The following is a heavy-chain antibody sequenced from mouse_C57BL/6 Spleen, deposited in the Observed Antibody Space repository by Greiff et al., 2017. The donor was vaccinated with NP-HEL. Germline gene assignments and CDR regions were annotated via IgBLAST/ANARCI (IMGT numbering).Heavy chain of an antibody. CDR2: IDPENGDT. Sequence: EVQLQQSGAELVRPGASVKLSCTASGFNIKAYYMHWVKQRPEQGLEWIGRIDPENGDTEYASKFQGKATITADTSSNTAYLQLSSLTSEDTAVYYCTTPYCGSSRAYWGQGTLVTVSA. CDR1: GFNIKAYY. D-gene: IGHD1-1*01. J-gene: IGHJ3*01. V-gene: IGHV14-4*01. CDR3: TTPYCGSSRAY.